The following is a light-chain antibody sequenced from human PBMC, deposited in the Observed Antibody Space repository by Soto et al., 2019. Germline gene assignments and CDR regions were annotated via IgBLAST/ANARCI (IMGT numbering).Light chain of an antibody. J-gene: IGKJ4*01. CDR1: QSVSSN. CDR2: GAS. Sequence: EILMTQSPGTLSVSPGERATLSCRASQSVSSNLAWYQQKPGQAPRLLIFGASTRATGIPARFSGSGSGTEFTLTISSLQSEDFAIYYCQHYNNRPLTWGGGTKVEIK. V-gene: IGKV3-15*01. CDR3: QHYNNRPLT.